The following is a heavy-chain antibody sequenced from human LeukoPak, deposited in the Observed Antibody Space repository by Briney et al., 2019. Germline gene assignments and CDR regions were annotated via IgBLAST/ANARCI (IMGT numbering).Heavy chain of an antibody. CDR3: ARNPYSTSQHWFDP. J-gene: IGHJ5*02. CDR1: GYTFASYS. Sequence: GASVKVSCKASGYTFASYSIHWVRQAPGQGLEWMGIISPSGGSTNYAQNFQGRVTMTRDTSTDTVYKELSSLRSEDTAVYYCARNPYSTSQHWFDPWGQGTLVTVSS. CDR2: ISPSGGST. D-gene: IGHD6-6*01. V-gene: IGHV1-46*01.